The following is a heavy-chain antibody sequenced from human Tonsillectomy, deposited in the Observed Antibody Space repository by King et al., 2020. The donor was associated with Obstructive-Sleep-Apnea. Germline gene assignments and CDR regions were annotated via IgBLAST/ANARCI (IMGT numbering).Heavy chain of an antibody. V-gene: IGHV4-39*07. CDR2: IYYSGST. CDR1: GGSISSSSYY. CDR3: ARDYSSLYYFDN. J-gene: IGHJ4*02. D-gene: IGHD6-13*01. Sequence: QLQESGPGLVKPSETLSLTCTVYGGSISSSSYYWGWIRQPPGKGLEWIGTIYYSGSTYYNPSLKSRVTMSIDTSKNQFSLKLSSVTAADTAVYYCARDYSSLYYFDNWDQGTLVTVSS.